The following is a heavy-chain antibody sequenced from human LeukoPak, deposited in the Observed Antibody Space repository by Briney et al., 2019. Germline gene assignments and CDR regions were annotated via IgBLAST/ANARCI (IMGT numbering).Heavy chain of an antibody. Sequence: GGSLRLSCAASGNYWMHWVRQVPGKGLVWVSHINSDGSWTSYADSVKGRFAISKDNAKNTVYLQMNSLRAEDTAVYYCVSFYETYWGRGTLVTVSS. V-gene: IGHV3-74*01. CDR2: INSDGSWT. CDR3: VSFYETY. CDR1: GNYW. J-gene: IGHJ4*02. D-gene: IGHD2/OR15-2a*01.